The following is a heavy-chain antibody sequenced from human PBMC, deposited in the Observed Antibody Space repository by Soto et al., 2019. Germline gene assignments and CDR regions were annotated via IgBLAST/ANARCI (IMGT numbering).Heavy chain of an antibody. CDR3: VKDRTDYGGTILDY. CDR1: GCSFSRHG. J-gene: IGHJ4*02. Sequence: PEGCLRRSCAACGCSFSRHGMHWRRQAPGKGLEYLSSINSNGGSTYYADSVKGRFTMSRDNSKNTLYLQMSSLRAEDTAIYYCVKDRTDYGGTILDYWGQGTLVTVSS. CDR2: INSNGGST. D-gene: IGHD4-17*01. V-gene: IGHV3-64D*06.